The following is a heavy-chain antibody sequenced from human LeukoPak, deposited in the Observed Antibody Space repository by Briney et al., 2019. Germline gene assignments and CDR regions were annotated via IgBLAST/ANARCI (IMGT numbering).Heavy chain of an antibody. CDR2: ISYTGSA. J-gene: IGHJ6*03. D-gene: IGHD2-8*01. CDR1: GGSIRNSNYF. Sequence: PSETLSLTCSVSGGSIRNSNYFWAWIRQPPGKGLEWIGVISYTGSAYYNPSLKSRVTISVDTSKNQFSLKLSSVTAADTAVYYCARGRCTNGVCYRHYYYYYMDVWGKGTTVTVSS. V-gene: IGHV4-39*07. CDR3: ARGRCTNGVCYRHYYYYYMDV.